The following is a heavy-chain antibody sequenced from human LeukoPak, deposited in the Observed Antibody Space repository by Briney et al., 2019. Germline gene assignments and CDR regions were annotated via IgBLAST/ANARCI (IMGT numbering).Heavy chain of an antibody. Sequence: ASETLSLTCAVYGGSSSGYYWSWIRQPPGKGLEWIGEINHSGSTNYNPSLKSRVTISVDTSKNQFSLKLSSVTAADTAVYYCARATKRGYSYGLFDYWGQGTLVTVSS. CDR3: ARATKRGYSYGLFDY. V-gene: IGHV4-34*01. CDR2: INHSGST. D-gene: IGHD5-18*01. J-gene: IGHJ4*02. CDR1: GGSSSGYY.